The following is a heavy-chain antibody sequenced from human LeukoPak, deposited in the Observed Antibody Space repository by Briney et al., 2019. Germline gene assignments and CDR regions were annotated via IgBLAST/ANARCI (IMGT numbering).Heavy chain of an antibody. V-gene: IGHV3-7*01. J-gene: IGHJ2*01. D-gene: IGHD4-17*01. CDR3: ARETTDDYGDSYWYSDL. CDR1: GFTFSSYW. Sequence: GGSLRLPCAASGFTFSSYWMSWVRQAPGKGLEWVANIKQDGSEKYYVDSVKGRFTISRDNAKNSLYLQMNSLRAEDTAVYYCARETTDDYGDSYWYSDLWGRGTLVTVSS. CDR2: IKQDGSEK.